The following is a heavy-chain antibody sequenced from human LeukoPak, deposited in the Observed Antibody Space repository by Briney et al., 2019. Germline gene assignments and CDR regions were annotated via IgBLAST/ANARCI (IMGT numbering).Heavy chain of an antibody. D-gene: IGHD2-2*01. V-gene: IGHV3-30-3*01. CDR3: ARGGYCSGTSCAHYDGMDV. Sequence: GGSLRLSCAASGFTFSSYAMHWVRQAPGKGLEWVAVISYDGSNKYYADSVKGRFTISRDNSKNTLYLQMNSLRAEDTAVYYCARGGYCSGTSCAHYDGMDVWGQGTTVTVSS. CDR1: GFTFSSYA. CDR2: ISYDGSNK. J-gene: IGHJ6*02.